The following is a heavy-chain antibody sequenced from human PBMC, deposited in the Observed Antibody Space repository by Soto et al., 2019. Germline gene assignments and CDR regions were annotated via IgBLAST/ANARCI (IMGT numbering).Heavy chain of an antibody. Sequence: DSVKVSWKVSGYTFNNYCITWVLQAPGQGLEWMGWISAHNGNTNYAQKLQGRLKLTTGTSTSTAYMELRSLRYDDTAVYYCARGEGFFDGLDVWGLGTTVTVSS. CDR3: ARGEGFFDGLDV. V-gene: IGHV1-18*01. CDR1: GYTFNNYC. J-gene: IGHJ6*02. CDR2: ISAHNGNT. D-gene: IGHD1-26*01.